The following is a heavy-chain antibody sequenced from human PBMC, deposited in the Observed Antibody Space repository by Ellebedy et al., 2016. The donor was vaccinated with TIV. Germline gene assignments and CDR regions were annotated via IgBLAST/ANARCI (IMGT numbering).Heavy chain of an antibody. J-gene: IGHJ4*02. CDR3: AKDPRRRYVVRGTSYYFDF. D-gene: IGHD1-14*01. V-gene: IGHV3-30*02. CDR2: IQYHGTDT. Sequence: GESLKIPCAASGFNFSNYGMHWVRQAPGKGLEWVSFIQYHGTDTYFADSVKGRFTISRDNSKNKLYLNMNSLRAVDTAVYYCAKDPRRRYVVRGTSYYFDFWGQGTLVTVSS. CDR1: GFNFSNYG.